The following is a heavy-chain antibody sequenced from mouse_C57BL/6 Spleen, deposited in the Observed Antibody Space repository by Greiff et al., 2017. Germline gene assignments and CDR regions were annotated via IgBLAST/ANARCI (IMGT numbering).Heavy chain of an antibody. CDR1: GYTFTSYW. J-gene: IGHJ1*03. V-gene: IGHV1-72*01. D-gene: IGHD1-1*01. CDR3: ASTVGATSYWYFEV. Sequence: VQLQQPGAELVKPGASVKLSCKASGYTFTSYWMHWVKQRPGRGLEWIGRIDPNSGGTKYNEKFKSKATLTVDKPSSTAYMQVSSLTSEDSAVYYCASTVGATSYWYFEVWGTGTTVTDSS. CDR2: IDPNSGGT.